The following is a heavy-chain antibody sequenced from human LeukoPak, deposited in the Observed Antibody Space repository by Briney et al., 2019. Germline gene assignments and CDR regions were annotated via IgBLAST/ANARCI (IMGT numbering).Heavy chain of an antibody. CDR3: ARRRIAVAGNALFDY. CDR1: RYTFTTSS. J-gene: IGHJ4*02. CDR2: IYPADSDA. V-gene: IGHV5-51*01. D-gene: IGHD6-19*01. Sequence: GESLQISCEVSRYTFTTSSIGWVRQTPGKGLEWMGIIYPADSDARYGPSFQGQVTISVDKSISTAYLQWSSLKASDTAIYYCARRRIAVAGNALFDYWGQGTLVTVSS.